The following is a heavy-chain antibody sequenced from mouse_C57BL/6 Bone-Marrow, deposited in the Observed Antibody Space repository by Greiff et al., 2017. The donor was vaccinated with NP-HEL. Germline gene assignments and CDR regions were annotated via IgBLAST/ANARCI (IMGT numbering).Heavy chain of an antibody. Sequence: QVQLQQPGAELVKPGASVKMSCKASGYTFTSYWITWVKQRPGQGLEWIGDIYPGSGSTNYNEKFKSKATLTVDTSSSTAYMQLSSLTSEDSAVYYCARRLYYYGSSKDYFDYWGHGTTLTVSS. D-gene: IGHD1-1*01. J-gene: IGHJ2*01. V-gene: IGHV1-55*01. CDR2: IYPGSGST. CDR1: GYTFTSYW. CDR3: ARRLYYYGSSKDYFDY.